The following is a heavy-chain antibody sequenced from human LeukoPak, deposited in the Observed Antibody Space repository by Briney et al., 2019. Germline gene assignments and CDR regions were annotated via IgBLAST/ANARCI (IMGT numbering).Heavy chain of an antibody. Sequence: GGSLRLSCAASGFTFNSYAVSWVRQAPGKELEWVSAISGSGGGTYYADSVKGRFTISRDNSKNTLYLQMNSLSTEDTAVYYCAKTTTGYSSGRYPGWPVDYWGQGTLVTVSS. J-gene: IGHJ4*02. V-gene: IGHV3-23*01. CDR1: GFTFNSYA. CDR2: ISGSGGGT. D-gene: IGHD6-19*01. CDR3: AKTTTGYSSGRYPGWPVDY.